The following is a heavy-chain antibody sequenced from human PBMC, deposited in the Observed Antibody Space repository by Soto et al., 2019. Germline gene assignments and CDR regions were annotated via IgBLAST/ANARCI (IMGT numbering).Heavy chain of an antibody. CDR2: IIPIFGTA. D-gene: IGHD2-2*01. Sequence: QVQLVQSGAEVKKPGSSVKVSCKASGGTFSSYAISWVRQAPGQGLEWVGGIIPIFGTANYAQKFQGRVTITADESTSTAYMELSSLRSEYTAVYYCARVLAVLVPAGSDPYYYGMDVWGQGTTVTVSS. V-gene: IGHV1-69*12. J-gene: IGHJ6*02. CDR3: ARVLAVLVPAGSDPYYYGMDV. CDR1: GGTFSSYA.